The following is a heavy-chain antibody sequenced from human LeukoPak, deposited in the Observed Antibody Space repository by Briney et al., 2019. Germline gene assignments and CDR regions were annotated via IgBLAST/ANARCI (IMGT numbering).Heavy chain of an antibody. J-gene: IGHJ2*01. CDR1: GGAISSSSYY. CDR3: AREPPYNWGNWYFDL. D-gene: IGHD7-27*01. Sequence: SETLSLTCTVSGGAISSSSYYWGWIRQPPGKGLEWIGYIYYSGSTYYNPSLKSRVTISVDTSKNQFSLKLSSVTAADTAVYYCAREPPYNWGNWYFDLWGRGTLVTVSS. CDR2: IYYSGST. V-gene: IGHV4-31*03.